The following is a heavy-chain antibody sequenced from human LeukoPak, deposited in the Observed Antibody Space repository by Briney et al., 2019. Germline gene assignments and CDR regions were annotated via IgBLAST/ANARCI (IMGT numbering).Heavy chain of an antibody. D-gene: IGHD2-2*01. J-gene: IGHJ4*02. V-gene: IGHV3-48*04. CDR2: ISSSSSTI. Sequence: GGSLRLSCAASGFTFSSYSMNWVRQAPGKGLEWVSYISSSSSTIYYADSVKGRFTISRDNAKNSLYLQMNSLRAEDTAVYYRARVSLGYCSSTSCYAGGDYWGQGTLVTVSS. CDR1: GFTFSSYS. CDR3: ARVSLGYCSSTSCYAGGDY.